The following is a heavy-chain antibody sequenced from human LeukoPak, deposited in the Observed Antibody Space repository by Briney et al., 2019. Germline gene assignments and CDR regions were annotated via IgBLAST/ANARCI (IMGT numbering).Heavy chain of an antibody. CDR3: ARGFSDTSSGWSDAFDI. V-gene: IGHV4-4*02. J-gene: IGHJ3*02. CDR2: IYHSGST. Sequence: SETLSLTCAVSGGSISSSNWWSWVRQPPGKGLEWIGEIYHSGSTNYNPSLKSRVTISVDKSKNQFSLKLSSVTAADTAVYYCARGFSDTSSGWSDAFDIWGQGTMVTVSS. D-gene: IGHD6-19*01. CDR1: GGSISSSNW.